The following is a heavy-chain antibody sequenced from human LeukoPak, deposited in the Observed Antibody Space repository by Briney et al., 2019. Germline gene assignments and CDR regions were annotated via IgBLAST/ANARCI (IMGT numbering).Heavy chain of an antibody. CDR2: IIPIFCTT. J-gene: IGHJ4*02. CDR3: ASTLQWLVRRSFVY. D-gene: IGHD6-19*01. Sequence: GASVKFSCKASGRTFSSYAISWVRQAPGQGLEWMGRIIPIFCTTNYAQNLQGRVTITTDESTRTAYMDLSSLRSEDTAVYYCASTLQWLVRRSFVYWGQGTLVTVSS. V-gene: IGHV1-69*05. CDR1: GRTFSSYA.